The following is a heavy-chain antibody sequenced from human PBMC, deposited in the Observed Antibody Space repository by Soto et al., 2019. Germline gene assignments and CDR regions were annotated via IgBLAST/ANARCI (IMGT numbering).Heavy chain of an antibody. Sequence: EVQLLESGGGLVQPGGSLRLSCAASGFTFSSYAMSWVRQAPGKGLEWVSGISGSGGSTYYADSVKGRFTISRDNSKNTLYLQMNSLRAADTAVYYCAKGSGYSSSWAPFDYWGQGTLVTVSS. CDR2: ISGSGGST. V-gene: IGHV3-23*01. J-gene: IGHJ4*02. CDR3: AKGSGYSSSWAPFDY. D-gene: IGHD6-13*01. CDR1: GFTFSSYA.